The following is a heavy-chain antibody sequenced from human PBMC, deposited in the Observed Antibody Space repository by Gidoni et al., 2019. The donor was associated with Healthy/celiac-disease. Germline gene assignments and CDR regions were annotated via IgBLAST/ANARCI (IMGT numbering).Heavy chain of an antibody. CDR3: ARGPQIVVVVSHWYFDL. CDR2: INPNSGGT. D-gene: IGHD2-15*01. CDR1: GYTFTGYY. J-gene: IGHJ2*01. Sequence: QVQLVQSGAEVKKPGASVKVSCKASGYTFTGYYMHWVRQAPGQGLEWMGWINPNSGGTNYAQKFQGWVTMTRDTSISTAYMELSRLRSDDTAVYYCARGPQIVVVVSHWYFDLWGRGTLVTVSS. V-gene: IGHV1-2*04.